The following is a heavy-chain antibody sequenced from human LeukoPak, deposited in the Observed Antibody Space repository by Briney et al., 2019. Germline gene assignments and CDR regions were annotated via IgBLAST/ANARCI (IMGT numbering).Heavy chain of an antibody. CDR3: ARAVRGSNYYYYMDV. D-gene: IGHD3-10*01. J-gene: IGHJ6*03. CDR1: GGTLSSYA. Sequence: ASVKVSCKASGGTLSSYAISWVRQAPGQGLEWMGGIIPIFGTANYAQKFQGRVTITTDESTSTAYMELSSLRSEDTAVYYCARAVRGSNYYYYMDVWGKGTTVTVSS. V-gene: IGHV1-69*05. CDR2: IIPIFGTA.